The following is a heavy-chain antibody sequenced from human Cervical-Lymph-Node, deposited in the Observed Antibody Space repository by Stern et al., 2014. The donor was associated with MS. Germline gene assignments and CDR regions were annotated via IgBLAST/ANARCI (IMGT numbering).Heavy chain of an antibody. V-gene: IGHV3-74*02. Sequence: EVQLEESGGGLVQPGGSLRLSCAASGFTFNTYWMHWVRQAPGKGLVWVSRITNDGSTTRYADSVKGRFTISRDNAKNTLYLQMNSLRAEDTAVYYCARGNYYGMDVWGQGTTVTVSS. CDR2: ITNDGSTT. CDR3: ARGNYYGMDV. CDR1: GFTFNTYW. J-gene: IGHJ6*02.